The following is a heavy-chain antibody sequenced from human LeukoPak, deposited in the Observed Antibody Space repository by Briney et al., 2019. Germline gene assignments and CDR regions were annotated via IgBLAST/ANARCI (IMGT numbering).Heavy chain of an antibody. Sequence: GGSLRLSCAASGFTFSSHAMSWPRPAPGKRLEWVSAISRSGDITYLADPVKGRFTISRGNSKNTLYLEVNSRRTEDTAVYYCAKDLHCYNAMDVWGQGTTVSVSS. CDR2: ISRSGDIT. CDR1: GFTFSSHA. D-gene: IGHD2-21*01. J-gene: IGHJ6*02. CDR3: AKDLHCYNAMDV. V-gene: IGHV3-23*01.